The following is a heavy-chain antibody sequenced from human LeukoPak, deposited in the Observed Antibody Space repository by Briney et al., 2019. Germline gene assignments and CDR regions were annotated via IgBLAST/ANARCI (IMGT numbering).Heavy chain of an antibody. V-gene: IGHV4-38-2*02. CDR2: LYHSGNT. Sequence: SETLSLTCTASGFTISDDYHWGWIRQPPGKGLEWIGTLYHSGNTYYKPSLKSRVTISVDTSKNQFSLTLTSVTAADTAVYYCARDLYSYYGSFDYWGQGTLVAVSS. D-gene: IGHD4-11*01. CDR1: GFTISDDYH. CDR3: ARDLYSYYGSFDY. J-gene: IGHJ4*02.